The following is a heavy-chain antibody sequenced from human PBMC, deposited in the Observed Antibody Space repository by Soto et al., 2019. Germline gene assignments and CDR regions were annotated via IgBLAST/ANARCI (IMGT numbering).Heavy chain of an antibody. V-gene: IGHV3-23*01. CDR3: AKDYLRWAQS. CDR2: ISGSGST. J-gene: IGHJ5*02. D-gene: IGHD1-26*01. CDR1: GFTFSDYG. Sequence: LRLSCAASGFTFSDYGMSWVRQAPGKGLEWVAAISGSGSTFYADSVKGRFTISRDNAKNTLYLQMNSLRAEDTAVYYCAKDYLRWAQSWGQGTLVTVSS.